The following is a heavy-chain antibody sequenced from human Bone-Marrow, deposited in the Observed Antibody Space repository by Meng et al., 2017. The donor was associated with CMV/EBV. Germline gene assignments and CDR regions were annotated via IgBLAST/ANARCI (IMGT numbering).Heavy chain of an antibody. D-gene: IGHD2-2*01. CDR1: GFTFSTYG. Sequence: GGSLRLSCAASGFTFSTYGMHWVRQAPGKGLEWVSFIRYDGSDKYYADSVKGRFTISRDNSKNTLYLQMNSLRAEDTAVYYCARAERWYQLPHPFDYWGQGTLVTASS. CDR2: IRYDGSDK. CDR3: ARAERWYQLPHPFDY. V-gene: IGHV3-30*02. J-gene: IGHJ4*02.